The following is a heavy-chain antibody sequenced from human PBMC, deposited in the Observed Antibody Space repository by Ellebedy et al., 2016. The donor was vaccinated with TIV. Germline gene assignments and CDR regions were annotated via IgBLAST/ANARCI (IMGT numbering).Heavy chain of an antibody. V-gene: IGHV3-21*01. Sequence: GESLKISXAASGFNFSTYTMNWVRQAPGKGLQWVASISGRSSYIFYADSLKGRFTISRDGAKNSLYLQMKRLRAEDTAVYYCARAGVVVASTQAGDYWGQGTPVTVSS. J-gene: IGHJ4*02. D-gene: IGHD2-15*01. CDR2: ISGRSSYI. CDR3: ARAGVVVASTQAGDY. CDR1: GFNFSTYT.